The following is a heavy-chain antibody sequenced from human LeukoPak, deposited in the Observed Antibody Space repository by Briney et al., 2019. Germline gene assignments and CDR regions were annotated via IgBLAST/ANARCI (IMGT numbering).Heavy chain of an antibody. CDR1: GGTFSSYA. D-gene: IGHD4-17*01. V-gene: IGHV1-69*01. CDR2: IIPIFGTA. J-gene: IGHJ4*02. CDR3: ARVYGDWTYYFDY. Sequence: GASVKVSCKASGGTFSSYAISWVRQAPGQGLEWMGGIIPIFGTANYAQKFQGRVTITADESTSTAYMELSSLRSEDTAVYYCARVYGDWTYYFDYWSQGTLVTVSS.